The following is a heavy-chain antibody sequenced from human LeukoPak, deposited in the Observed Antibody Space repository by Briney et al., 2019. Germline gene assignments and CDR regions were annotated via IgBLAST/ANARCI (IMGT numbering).Heavy chain of an antibody. CDR2: IDTTSYT. CDR1: GFIFSSYG. V-gene: IGHV3-21*01. J-gene: IGHJ4*02. Sequence: GGSLRPSCAASGFIFSSYGMNWVRQAPGKGLEWVASIDTTSYTYHADSVKGRFTISRDNAKMSLFLQMNSLRPEDTAVYFCATEGRGVHFDSWGQGTLVTVSS. D-gene: IGHD3-10*01. CDR3: ATEGRGVHFDS.